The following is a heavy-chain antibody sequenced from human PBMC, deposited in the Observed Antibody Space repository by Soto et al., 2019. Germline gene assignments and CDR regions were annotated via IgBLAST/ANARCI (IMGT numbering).Heavy chain of an antibody. CDR2: INHSGST. V-gene: IGHV4-34*01. D-gene: IGHD3-10*01. CDR1: GGSFSGYY. Sequence: QVQLQQWGAGLLKPSETLSLTCAVYGGSFSGYYWSWIRQPPGKGLEWIGEINHSGSTNYNPSLKSRVTISVDTSKNQFSLKLSSVTAADTAVYYCARNLLWFGSGAFDIWGQGTMVTVSS. CDR3: ARNLLWFGSGAFDI. J-gene: IGHJ3*02.